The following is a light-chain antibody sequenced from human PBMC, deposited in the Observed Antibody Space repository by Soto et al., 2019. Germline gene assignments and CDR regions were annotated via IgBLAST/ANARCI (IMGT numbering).Light chain of an antibody. J-gene: IGLJ2*01. CDR1: NIGSKG. CDR3: QVWDSGSAHVV. Sequence: SYELTQQPSVSVAPGKTASISWGGNNIGSKGVHWYQQKPGQAPVLVIYSDTDLPPVIPERFSGSNSANLATLTISRVEAGDEADYYCQVWDSGSAHVVFGGGTKLTVL. V-gene: IGLV3-21*04. CDR2: SDT.